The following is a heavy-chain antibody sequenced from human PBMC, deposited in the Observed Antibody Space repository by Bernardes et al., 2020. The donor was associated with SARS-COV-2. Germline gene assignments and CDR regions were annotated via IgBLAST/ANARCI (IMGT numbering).Heavy chain of an antibody. J-gene: IGHJ4*02. CDR3: VRGPSDGHGRFEY. V-gene: IGHV3-74*01. Sequence: GGSLRLSCAASGFTFSSYWMHWVRQAPGKGLVWVSRINSDGGSINYPDSVKGRFTISRDNARNTLYLQLNSLRAEDTALYYCVRGPSDGHGRFEYWGQGALVTVSS. CDR1: GFTFSSYW. CDR2: INSDGGSI.